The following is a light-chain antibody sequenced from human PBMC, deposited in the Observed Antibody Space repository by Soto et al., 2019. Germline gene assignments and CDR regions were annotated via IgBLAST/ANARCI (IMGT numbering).Light chain of an antibody. CDR3: AAWDDSLNGYV. Sequence: QSVLTQPPSASGTPGQRVTISCSGSSSNIGSNPVNWYQQLPGTAPKLLIYSDNQRPSGVPDRFSGSKSGTSASLAISGLQCEDEADYYCAAWDDSLNGYVFGTGTKLTVL. V-gene: IGLV1-44*01. CDR2: SDN. CDR1: SSNIGSNP. J-gene: IGLJ1*01.